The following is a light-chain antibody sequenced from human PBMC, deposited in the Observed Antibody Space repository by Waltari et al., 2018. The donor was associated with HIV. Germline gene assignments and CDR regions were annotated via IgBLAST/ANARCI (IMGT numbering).Light chain of an antibody. V-gene: IGLV2-14*03. J-gene: IGLJ2*01. Sequence: QSALTQPASESGSPGQPGTISCTGTSSDIGGYKFVSCYQQHPGKAPKLLIYDPHNRPSGVSDRFSGSKSGNTASLTISGLQPEDEADYRCSSFTSRRLLVFGGGTKLTL. CDR2: DPH. CDR1: SSDIGGYKF. CDR3: SSFTSRRLLV.